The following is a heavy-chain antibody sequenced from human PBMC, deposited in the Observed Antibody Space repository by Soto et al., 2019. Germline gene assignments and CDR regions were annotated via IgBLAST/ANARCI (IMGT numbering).Heavy chain of an antibody. V-gene: IGHV4-30-4*01. CDR2: IYYSGST. D-gene: IGHD6-6*01. CDR1: GGSISSGDYY. J-gene: IGHJ5*02. Sequence: SETLSLTCTVSGGSISSGDYYWSWIRQPPGKGLEWIGYIYYSGSTYYNPSLKSRVTISVDASKNQFSLKLSSVTAADTAVYYCARERPDGARLDPWGQGTLVTVSS. CDR3: ARERPDGARLDP.